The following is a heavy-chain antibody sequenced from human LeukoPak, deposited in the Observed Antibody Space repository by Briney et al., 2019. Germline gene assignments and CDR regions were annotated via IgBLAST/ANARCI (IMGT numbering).Heavy chain of an antibody. CDR1: GFTFSSYG. Sequence: PGGSPRLSCAASGFTFSSYGMHWVRQAPGKGLEWVAVIWYDGSNKYYADSVKGRFTISRDNSKNTLYLQMNSLRAENTAVYYCARDYYDSSGYPDYWGQGTLVTVSS. CDR2: IWYDGSNK. J-gene: IGHJ4*02. CDR3: ARDYYDSSGYPDY. D-gene: IGHD3-22*01. V-gene: IGHV3-33*01.